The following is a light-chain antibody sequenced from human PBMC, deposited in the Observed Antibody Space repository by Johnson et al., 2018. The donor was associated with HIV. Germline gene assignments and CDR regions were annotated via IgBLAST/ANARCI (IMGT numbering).Light chain of an antibody. Sequence: QSVLSQPPSVSAAPGQKVTISCSGTSSNVGNNYVSWYQQFPGTAPKLLIYEKNKRPSGIPDRFSASKSGTSATLAITGLQTGDEADYYCGTWDSSLSAHYVFGPGTKVTVL. J-gene: IGLJ1*01. CDR1: SSNVGNNY. CDR3: GTWDSSLSAHYV. CDR2: EKN. V-gene: IGLV1-51*02.